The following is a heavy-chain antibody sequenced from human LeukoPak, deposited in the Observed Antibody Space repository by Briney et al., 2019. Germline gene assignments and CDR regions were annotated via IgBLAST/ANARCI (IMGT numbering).Heavy chain of an antibody. CDR2: IIPNFGTA. J-gene: IGHJ2*01. Sequence: SPLKSSCKAPGGTFSSYAISWVRHGPGQGLVWMGRIIPNFGTANYEQKFQGRVTITEDKSTSTAYLELSSLRSEDTAVYYCARYSSGYSYWYFDLWGRGTLVTVSS. D-gene: IGHD6-19*01. CDR1: GGTFSSYA. V-gene: IGHV1-69*06. CDR3: ARYSSGYSYWYFDL.